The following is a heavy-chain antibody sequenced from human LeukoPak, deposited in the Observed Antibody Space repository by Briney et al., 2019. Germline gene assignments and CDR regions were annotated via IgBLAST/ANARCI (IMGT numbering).Heavy chain of an antibody. CDR1: GGSISNYY. CDR3: ARDPLTIEYNAMDV. J-gene: IGHJ6*02. CDR2: ISYSGST. Sequence: SETLSLTCTVSGGSISNYYWSWIRQPPGKGLEWIGYISYSGSTNYNPSLRSRVTISVDTSKNQFSLKLSSVTAADTAVYYCARDPLTIEYNAMDVWGQGTTVTVSS. V-gene: IGHV4-59*01. D-gene: IGHD3-10*01.